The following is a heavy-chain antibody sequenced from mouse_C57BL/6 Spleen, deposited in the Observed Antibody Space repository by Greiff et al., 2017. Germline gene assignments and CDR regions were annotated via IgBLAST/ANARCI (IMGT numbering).Heavy chain of an antibody. CDR2: INPGSGGT. CDR3: AIDWDGSFDY. CDR1: GYAFTNYL. V-gene: IGHV1-54*01. Sequence: VQLQQSGAELVRPGTSVKVSCKASGYAFTNYLIEWVKQRPGQGLEWIGVINPGSGGTNYNEKFKGKATLTEDKSSSTAYMQLSSLTSEDSAVYFCAIDWDGSFDYWGQGTTLTVSS. J-gene: IGHJ2*01. D-gene: IGHD4-1*01.